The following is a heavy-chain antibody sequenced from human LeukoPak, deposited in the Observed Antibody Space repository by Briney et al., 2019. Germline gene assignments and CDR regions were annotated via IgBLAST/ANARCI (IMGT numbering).Heavy chain of an antibody. V-gene: IGHV5-51*01. CDR2: VYPGDSDT. Sequence: GESLKISCKASGYSFTNYWIGWVRRMPGKGLEWMGVVYPGDSDTKYSPSFQGQVTISADKSISTAYLQWSTLKASDTAIYYCARQASAYYHSAFDIWGQGTTVTVSS. D-gene: IGHD3-22*01. J-gene: IGHJ3*02. CDR3: ARQASAYYHSAFDI. CDR1: GYSFTNYW.